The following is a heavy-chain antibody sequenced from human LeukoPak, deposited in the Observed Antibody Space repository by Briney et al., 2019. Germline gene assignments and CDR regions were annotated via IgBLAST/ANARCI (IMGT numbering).Heavy chain of an antibody. CDR2: INPSGGST. J-gene: IGHJ6*03. V-gene: IGHV1-46*01. CDR3: ATYYGDYAAGFYYYYYMDV. CDR1: GYTFTSYY. Sequence: ASVKVSCKASGYTFTSYYMHWVRQAPGQGLEWMGIINPSGGSTSYAQKFQGRVTMTRDMSTSTVYMELSSLRSEDTAVYYCATYYGDYAAGFYYYYYMDVWGKGTTVTVSS. D-gene: IGHD4-17*01.